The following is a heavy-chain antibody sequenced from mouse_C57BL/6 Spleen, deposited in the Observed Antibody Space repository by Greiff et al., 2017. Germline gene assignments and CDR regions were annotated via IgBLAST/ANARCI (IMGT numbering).Heavy chain of an antibody. CDR2: IYPGSGNT. D-gene: IGHD2-4*01. J-gene: IGHJ2*01. V-gene: IGHV1-76*01. CDR1: GYTFTDYY. Sequence: QVQLQQSGAELVRPGASVKLSCKASGYTFTDYYINWVKQRPGQGLEWIARIYPGSGNTYYNEKFKGKATLTAEKSSSTAYMQLSSLTSEDSAVYVCARYNDYYFDYWGQGTTLTVSS. CDR3: ARYNDYYFDY.